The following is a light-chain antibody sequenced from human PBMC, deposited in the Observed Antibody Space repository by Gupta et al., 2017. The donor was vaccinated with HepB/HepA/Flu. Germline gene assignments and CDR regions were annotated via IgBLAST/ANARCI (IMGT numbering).Light chain of an antibody. CDR2: GAS. CDR3: QESYSARSS. CDR1: QSINKN. V-gene: IGKV1-39*01. Sequence: DIQMTQSQSSLSAYVRDRVTITCRASQSINKNLNWYQQKPGKAPNLLIYGASSLQSGVTSRFSGSGSGTDFTLTISSLQPEDFATYYCQESYSARSSFGQGTSLEIK. J-gene: IGKJ2*03.